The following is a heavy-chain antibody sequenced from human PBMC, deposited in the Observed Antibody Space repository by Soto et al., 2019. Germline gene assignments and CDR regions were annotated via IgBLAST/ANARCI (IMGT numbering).Heavy chain of an antibody. J-gene: IGHJ4*02. V-gene: IGHV3-30*18. CDR2: ISYDGNNK. CDR3: AKDNYYYDSSGLFDY. CDR1: GFTFSSYG. D-gene: IGHD3-22*01. Sequence: PGGSLRLSCAASGFTFSSYGMHWVRQAPGKGLEWVAVISYDGNNKYYADSVKGRFTISRDNSKNTLYLQMNSLRAEDTAVYYCAKDNYYYDSSGLFDYWGQGTLVTVSS.